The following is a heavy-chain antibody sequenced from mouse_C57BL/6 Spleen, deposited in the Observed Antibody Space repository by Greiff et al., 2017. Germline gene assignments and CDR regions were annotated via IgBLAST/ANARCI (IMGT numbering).Heavy chain of an antibody. Sequence: QVQLQQSGAELARPGASVKLSCKASGYTFTSYGISWVKQRTGQGLEWIGEIYPRSGNTYYNEKFKGKATLTADKSSSTAYMELRSLTSEDSAVYFCALPPYDYLDYWGQGTTLTVSS. CDR1: GYTFTSYG. CDR3: ALPPYDYLDY. J-gene: IGHJ2*01. D-gene: IGHD2-3*01. V-gene: IGHV1-81*01. CDR2: IYPRSGNT.